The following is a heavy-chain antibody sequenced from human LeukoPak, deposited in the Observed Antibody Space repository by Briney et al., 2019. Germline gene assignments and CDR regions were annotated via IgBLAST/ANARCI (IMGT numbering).Heavy chain of an antibody. J-gene: IGHJ3*02. CDR3: ARATGTTRNAFDI. D-gene: IGHD4-11*01. Sequence: PSETLSLTCTDSDGSINSYYWSWIRQSPGKGLEWIGYVHYSGSTNYNPSLKSRVTISVDTSKKQVSLKLNSVTAVDTAVYYCARATGTTRNAFDIWGQGTIVTVS. CDR1: DGSINSYY. CDR2: VHYSGST. V-gene: IGHV4-59*01.